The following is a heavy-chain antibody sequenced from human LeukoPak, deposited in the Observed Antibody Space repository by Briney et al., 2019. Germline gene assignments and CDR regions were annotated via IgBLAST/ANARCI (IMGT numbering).Heavy chain of an antibody. Sequence: GGSLRLSCAVSGFTSSSYWMSWVRQAPGKGLEWVANIKQDGSEKYYVDSVRGRFTISRDNAKNSLYLQMNSLRAEDTAVYYCARAPYCIGGSCRFDYWGQGTLVTVSS. D-gene: IGHD2-15*01. V-gene: IGHV3-7*03. CDR2: IKQDGSEK. CDR1: GFTSSSYW. J-gene: IGHJ4*02. CDR3: ARAPYCIGGSCRFDY.